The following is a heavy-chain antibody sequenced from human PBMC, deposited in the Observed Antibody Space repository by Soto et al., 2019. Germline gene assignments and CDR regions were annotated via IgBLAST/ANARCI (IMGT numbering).Heavy chain of an antibody. CDR2: IIPIFGTA. CDR1: GGTFSSYA. D-gene: IGHD3-10*01. CDR3: ARITYYYGSGSYYRGSFDY. Sequence: SVKVSCKASGGTFSSYAISWVRQAPGQGLEWMGGIIPIFGTANYAQKFQGRVTITADESTSTAYMELSSLRSEDTAVYYCARITYYYGSGSYYRGSFDYWVQGTLVTVS. V-gene: IGHV1-69*13. J-gene: IGHJ4*02.